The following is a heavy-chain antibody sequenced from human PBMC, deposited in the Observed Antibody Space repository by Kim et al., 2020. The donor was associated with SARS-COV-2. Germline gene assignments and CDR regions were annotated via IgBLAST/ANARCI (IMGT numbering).Heavy chain of an antibody. D-gene: IGHD3-9*01. CDR3: ARGLKYYDILTGYYTGYWFDP. J-gene: IGHJ5*02. V-gene: IGHV1-8*01. CDR1: GYTFTSYD. CDR2: MNPNSGNT. Sequence: ASVKVSCKASGYTFTSYDINWVRQATGQGLEWMGWMNPNSGNTGYAQKFQGRVTMTRNTSISTAYMELSSLRSEDTAVYYCARGLKYYDILTGYYTGYWFDPWGQGTLVTVSS.